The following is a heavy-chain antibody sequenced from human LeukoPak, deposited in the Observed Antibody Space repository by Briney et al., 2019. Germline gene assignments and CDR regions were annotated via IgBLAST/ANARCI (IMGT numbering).Heavy chain of an antibody. Sequence: GGSLRLSCAASGFAFSSNWMHWVRHAPGQGLVWVSRIKGDGISTNYADSVKGRFTISRDIAKNTLYLQMNSLRAEETGVYYCAKDHYWSIDYWGRGTLVTVSS. CDR1: GFAFSSNW. CDR2: IKGDGIST. J-gene: IGHJ4*02. CDR3: AKDHYWSIDY. V-gene: IGHV3-74*01. D-gene: IGHD3-3*01.